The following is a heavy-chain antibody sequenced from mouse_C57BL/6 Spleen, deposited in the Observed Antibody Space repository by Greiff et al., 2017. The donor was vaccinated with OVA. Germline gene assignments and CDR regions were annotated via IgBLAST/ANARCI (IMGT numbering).Heavy chain of an antibody. V-gene: IGHV1-15*01. J-gene: IGHJ1*03. Sequence: VKLMESGAELVRPGASVTLSCKASGYTFTDYEMHWVKQTPVHGLEWIGAIDPETGGTAYNQKFKGKAILTADKSSSTAYMELRSLTSEDSAVYYCTGYYGSRDWYFDVWGTGTTVTVSS. CDR2: IDPETGGT. CDR1: GYTFTDYE. CDR3: TGYYGSRDWYFDV. D-gene: IGHD1-1*01.